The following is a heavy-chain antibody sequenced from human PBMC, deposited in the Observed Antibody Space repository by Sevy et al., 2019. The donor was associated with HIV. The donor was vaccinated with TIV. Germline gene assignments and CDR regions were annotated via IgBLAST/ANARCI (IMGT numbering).Heavy chain of an antibody. CDR3: ALERLSSDVAEYFQN. J-gene: IGHJ1*01. D-gene: IGHD1-1*01. CDR2: ISFDASNK. V-gene: IGHV3-30*04. CDR1: GFTFSRYS. Sequence: GGSLRLSCAASGFTFSRYSMHWVRQAPGKGLEWVATISFDASNKHYADSVKGRFTISRDNFQNSLFLQMNSVRPEDTAVYYCALERLSSDVAEYFQNWGQGTLVTVSS.